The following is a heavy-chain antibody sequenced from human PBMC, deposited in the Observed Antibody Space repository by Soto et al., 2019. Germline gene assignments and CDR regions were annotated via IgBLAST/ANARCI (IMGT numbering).Heavy chain of an antibody. CDR3: ARGGSGDILTGYYPPWGYFDY. Sequence: GASVKVSCKASGYTFTSYYMHWVRQAPGQGLEWMGIINPSGGSTSYAQKFQGRVTMTRDTSTSTVYMELSSLRSEDTAVYYCARGGSGDILTGYYPPWGYFDYWGQGTLVTVSS. CDR2: INPSGGST. J-gene: IGHJ4*02. CDR1: GYTFTSYY. V-gene: IGHV1-46*01. D-gene: IGHD3-9*01.